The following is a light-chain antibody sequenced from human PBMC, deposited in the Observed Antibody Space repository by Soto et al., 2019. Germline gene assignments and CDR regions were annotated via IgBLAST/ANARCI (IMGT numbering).Light chain of an antibody. V-gene: IGKV3-11*01. Sequence: DIVLTQSPATLSLSPGERATLSCRASQSVSSYLAWYQQKPGQAPRLLIYDASNRATGIPARFSGSGSGTDFTLTISSLEPEDFAIYYCQQYDGYPRTFGQGTKVEI. CDR2: DAS. J-gene: IGKJ1*01. CDR3: QQYDGYPRT. CDR1: QSVSSY.